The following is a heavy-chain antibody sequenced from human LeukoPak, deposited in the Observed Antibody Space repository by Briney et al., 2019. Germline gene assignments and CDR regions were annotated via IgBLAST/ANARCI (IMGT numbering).Heavy chain of an antibody. Sequence: GGSLRLSCAASGFTFSSCAMTWVRQAPGKGLEWVSAISGSGGSTYYADSVKGRFTISRDNSKNTLFLQMNSLRAEDTAVYYCAKRRGLELLYYYYMDVWGKGTTVTVSS. CDR3: AKRRGLELLYYYYMDV. J-gene: IGHJ6*03. CDR2: ISGSGGST. D-gene: IGHD1-7*01. V-gene: IGHV3-23*01. CDR1: GFTFSSCA.